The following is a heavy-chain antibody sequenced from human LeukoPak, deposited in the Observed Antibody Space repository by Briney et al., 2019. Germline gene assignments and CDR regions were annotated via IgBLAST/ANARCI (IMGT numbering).Heavy chain of an antibody. Sequence: GGSLRLSCAGSGFSFDDYAMHWVRQAPGKGLEWVSLITADGGSTYYADSVKGRFTISRDNSKNSLYVQMSSLRSEDTGFYSCASGPRGYSYGLAFEDWGQGTLVTVSS. J-gene: IGHJ4*02. D-gene: IGHD5-18*01. V-gene: IGHV3-43*02. CDR1: GFSFDDYA. CDR3: ASGPRGYSYGLAFED. CDR2: ITADGGST.